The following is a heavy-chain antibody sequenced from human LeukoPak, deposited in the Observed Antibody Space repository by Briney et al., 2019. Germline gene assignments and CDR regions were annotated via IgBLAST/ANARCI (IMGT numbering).Heavy chain of an antibody. CDR1: GYSISSGYY. D-gene: IGHD6-13*01. CDR3: ARVRRGLFSSSWYPEYYFDY. CDR2: IYHSGST. J-gene: IGHJ4*02. Sequence: SETLSLTCAVSGYSISSGYYWGWIRQPPGKGLERIGRIYHSGSTYYNPTLKSRVTISVDTSKNQFTLKLSSVTAADTAVYYCARVRRGLFSSSWYPEYYFDYWGQGTLVTVSS. V-gene: IGHV4-38-2*01.